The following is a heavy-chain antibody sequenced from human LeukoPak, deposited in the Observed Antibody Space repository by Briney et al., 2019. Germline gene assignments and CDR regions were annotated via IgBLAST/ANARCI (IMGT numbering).Heavy chain of an antibody. J-gene: IGHJ4*02. Sequence: PGGSLRLSCAASGFTFSSDWMSWVREAPGKGLEWVANIKQDGSEKYYVDSVKGGFTISRDNAKNSLYLQMNSLRAEETAVYYCARPGGSYDYWGQGTLVTVSS. CDR3: ARPGGSYDY. CDR1: GFTFSSDW. CDR2: IKQDGSEK. D-gene: IGHD3-10*01. V-gene: IGHV3-7*01.